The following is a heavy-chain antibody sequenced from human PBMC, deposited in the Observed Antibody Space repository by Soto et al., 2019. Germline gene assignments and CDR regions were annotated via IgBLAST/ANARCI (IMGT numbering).Heavy chain of an antibody. J-gene: IGHJ4*02. CDR3: AKDKGIRFLEWLLYY. V-gene: IGHV3-43*01. CDR1: GFTFDDYT. Sequence: VGSLRLSCAASGFTFDDYTMHWVRQAPGKGLEWVSLISWDGGSTYYADSVKGRFTISRDNSKNSLYLQMNSLRTEDTALYYCAKDKGIRFLEWLLYYWGQGTLVTVS. CDR2: ISWDGGST. D-gene: IGHD3-3*01.